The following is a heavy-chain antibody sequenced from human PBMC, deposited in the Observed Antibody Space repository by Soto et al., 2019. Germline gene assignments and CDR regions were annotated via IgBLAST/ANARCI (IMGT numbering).Heavy chain of an antibody. J-gene: IGHJ5*02. CDR2: IDPSDSYT. D-gene: IGHD5-12*01. Sequence: GESLKISCKGSGYSFTSYWISWVRQMPGKGLEWMGRIDPSDSYTNYSQSFQGHVTISADKSISTAYLQWSSLKASDTAMYYCARNVVATINWFDPWGQGNLVTVSS. V-gene: IGHV5-10-1*01. CDR1: GYSFTSYW. CDR3: ARNVVATINWFDP.